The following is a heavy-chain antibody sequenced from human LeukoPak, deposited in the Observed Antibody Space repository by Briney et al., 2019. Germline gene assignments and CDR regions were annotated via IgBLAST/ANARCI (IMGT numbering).Heavy chain of an antibody. CDR3: ARTDEWRDYYDSDDAFDI. D-gene: IGHD3-22*01. CDR2: ISSSSSSYI. V-gene: IGHV3-21*01. J-gene: IGHJ3*02. CDR1: GFTFSSYS. Sequence: GGSLRLSCAASGFTFSSYSMNWVRQAPGKGLEWVSSISSSSSSYIYYADSVKGRFTISRDNAKNSLYLQMNSLRAEDTAVYYCARTDEWRDYYDSDDAFDIWGQGTMVTVSS.